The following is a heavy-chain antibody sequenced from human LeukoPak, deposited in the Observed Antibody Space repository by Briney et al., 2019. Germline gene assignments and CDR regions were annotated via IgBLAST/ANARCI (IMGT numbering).Heavy chain of an antibody. CDR2: ISSKRNYT. CDR3: ARETELRFLEWSLDY. Sequence: GGSLRLSCADSGFTFSTYEMNWVRQAPGKGLEWVSAISSKRNYTYYADSVKGRFTISRDNARNSLYLQMNSLRAKDTAVYYCARETELRFLEWSLDYWGRGTLVTVSS. V-gene: IGHV3-21*01. CDR1: GFTFSTYE. D-gene: IGHD3-3*01. J-gene: IGHJ4*02.